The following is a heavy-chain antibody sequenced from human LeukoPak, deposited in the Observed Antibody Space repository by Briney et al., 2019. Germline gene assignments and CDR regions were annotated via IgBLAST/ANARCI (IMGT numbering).Heavy chain of an antibody. D-gene: IGHD3-10*01. CDR1: GGSISSYF. V-gene: IGHV4-59*01. CDR2: IYYSGST. J-gene: IGHJ4*02. Sequence: SETLSLTCTVSGGSISSYFWSWIRQPPGKGLEWIGSIYYSGSTNYNPSLKSRVTISVDTSKNQFSLKLTSVTAADTAVYYCAKTDLPYYYGSGSTWGQGTLVTVSS. CDR3: AKTDLPYYYGSGST.